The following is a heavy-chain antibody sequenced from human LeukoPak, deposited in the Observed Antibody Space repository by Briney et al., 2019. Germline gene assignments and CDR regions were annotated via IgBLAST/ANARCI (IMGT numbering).Heavy chain of an antibody. J-gene: IGHJ4*02. CDR1: GFTFSSYA. V-gene: IGHV3-23*01. CDR2: ISGSGST. CDR3: AKFPHAVAGRGSYFDY. Sequence: PGGSLRLSCAASGFTFSSYAMSCVRQAPGKGLEWVSAISGSGSTYYADSVKGRFTISRDNSKNTLYLQMNSLRAEDTAVYYCAKFPHAVAGRGSYFDYWGQGTLVTVSS. D-gene: IGHD6-19*01.